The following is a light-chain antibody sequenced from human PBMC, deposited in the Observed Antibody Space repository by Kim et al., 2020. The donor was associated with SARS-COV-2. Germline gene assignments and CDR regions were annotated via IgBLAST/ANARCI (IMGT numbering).Light chain of an antibody. Sequence: GQSLTISGTGTSSDIGGYTYVAWYQQHPGKAPKLMIYDVTTRPSGVSNRFSGSKSGNTASLTISGLQAEDEADYYCSSYTSRTTWVFGGGTKLTVL. CDR1: SSDIGGYTY. CDR2: DVT. J-gene: IGLJ3*02. CDR3: SSYTSRTTWV. V-gene: IGLV2-14*03.